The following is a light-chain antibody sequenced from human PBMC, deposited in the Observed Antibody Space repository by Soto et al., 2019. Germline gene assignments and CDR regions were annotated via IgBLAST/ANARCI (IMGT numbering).Light chain of an antibody. V-gene: IGKV3-15*01. CDR3: QQYNNWPPCT. CDR2: GAS. J-gene: IGKJ1*01. Sequence: EIVMTQSPATLSVSPGERATLSCRASQSVSGNLAWYQQKPGQAPRLLIYGASTRATGIPARFSGSGSGTEFTLTISSLQSEAFAVYYCQQYNNWPPCTFGQGTKVEIK. CDR1: QSVSGN.